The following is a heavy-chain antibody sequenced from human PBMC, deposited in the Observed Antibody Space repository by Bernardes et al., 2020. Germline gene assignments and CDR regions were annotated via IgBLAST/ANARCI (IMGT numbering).Heavy chain of an antibody. J-gene: IGHJ5*02. CDR3: AIDYYGSGSYIPNWFDP. Sequence: SETLSLTCAVYGGSFSGYYWSWIRQPPGKGLEWIGEINHSGSTNYNPSLKSRVTISVDTSKNQFSLKLSSVTAADTAVYYCAIDYYGSGSYIPNWFDPWGKGTLVSVSS. V-gene: IGHV4-34*01. D-gene: IGHD3-10*01. CDR1: GGSFSGYY. CDR2: INHSGST.